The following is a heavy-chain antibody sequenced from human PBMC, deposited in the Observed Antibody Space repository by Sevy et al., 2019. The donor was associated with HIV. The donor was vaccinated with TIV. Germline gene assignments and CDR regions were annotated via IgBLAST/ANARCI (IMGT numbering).Heavy chain of an antibody. V-gene: IGHV3-30-3*01. Sequence: GGSLRLSCAASGFTFSSYAMHWVRQAPGKGLEWVAVISYDGSNKYYADSVKGRLTISIDNSKNTLYLQMNSLRAEDTAVYYCARNGTGHTYGTPPWYWGQGTLVTVSS. J-gene: IGHJ4*02. CDR3: ARNGTGHTYGTPPWY. CDR2: ISYDGSNK. D-gene: IGHD5-18*01. CDR1: GFTFSSYA.